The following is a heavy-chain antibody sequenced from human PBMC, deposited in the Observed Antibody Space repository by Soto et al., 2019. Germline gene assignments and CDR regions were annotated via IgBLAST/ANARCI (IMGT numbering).Heavy chain of an antibody. D-gene: IGHD4-17*01. J-gene: IGHJ4*02. CDR2: IGTAGDT. CDR3: ARNPHPTVVAPYDY. CDR1: GFTFSSYD. V-gene: IGHV3-13*04. Sequence: GGSLRLSCAASGFTFSSYDMHWVRQATGKGLEWVSAIGTAGDTYYPGSVRGRFTISRENAKNSLYLQMNSLRAEDTAVYYCARNPHPTVVAPYDYWGQGTLVTVSS.